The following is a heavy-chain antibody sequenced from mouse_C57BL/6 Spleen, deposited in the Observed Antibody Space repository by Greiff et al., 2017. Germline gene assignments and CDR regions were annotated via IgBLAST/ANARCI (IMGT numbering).Heavy chain of an antibody. D-gene: IGHD3-1*01. CDR2: IYPGSGST. J-gene: IGHJ2*01. Sequence: QVQLKQPGAELVKPGASVKMSCKASGYTFTSYWITWVKQRPGQGLEWIGDIYPGSGSTNYNEKFKSKATLTVDTSSSTAYMQLSSLTSEDSAVYYCARSLTQEDDFDYWGQGTTLTVSS. CDR1: GYTFTSYW. V-gene: IGHV1-55*01. CDR3: ARSLTQEDDFDY.